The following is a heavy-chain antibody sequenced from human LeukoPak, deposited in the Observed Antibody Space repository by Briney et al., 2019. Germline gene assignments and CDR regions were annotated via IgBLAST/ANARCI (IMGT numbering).Heavy chain of an antibody. J-gene: IGHJ4*02. V-gene: IGHV4-59*08. CDR3: ARRRYCSSTSCWYYFDY. CDR2: IDYSGSA. Sequence: PSETLSLTCTVSGGSISSYYWSWIRQPPGKGLEWIGNIDYSGSANYNPSLKSRVTISVDTSKNQFSLKVSSVTAADTAVYYCARRRYCSSTSCWYYFDYWGQGTLVTVSS. CDR1: GGSISSYY. D-gene: IGHD2-2*01.